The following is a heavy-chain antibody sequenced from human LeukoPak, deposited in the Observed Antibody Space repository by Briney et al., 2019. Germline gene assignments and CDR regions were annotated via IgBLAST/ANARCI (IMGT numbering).Heavy chain of an antibody. CDR1: GYTFTNYG. J-gene: IGHJ3*02. CDR3: ARDKWFGEFTDAFDI. D-gene: IGHD3-10*01. Sequence: ASVKVPCKASGYTFTNYGISWVRQAPGQGLEWMGWISAYNGNTNYAQKLQGRVTMTTDTSTSTAYMELRSLRSDDTAVYYCARDKWFGEFTDAFDIWGQGTMVTVSS. CDR2: ISAYNGNT. V-gene: IGHV1-18*01.